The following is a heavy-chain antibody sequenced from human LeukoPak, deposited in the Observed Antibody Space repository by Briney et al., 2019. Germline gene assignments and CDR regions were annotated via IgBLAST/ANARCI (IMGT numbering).Heavy chain of an antibody. Sequence: PGGSLRLSCAVSGITLSNYGMSWVRQAPGKGLEWVAGLSGSGGGTNYADSVQGRFTISRDNPKNTLYLQMNSLRAEDTAVYFCAKRGVVIRVFLVGFHKEAYYFESWGQGALVTVSS. D-gene: IGHD3-10*01. CDR2: LSGSGGGT. CDR3: AKRGVVIRVFLVGFHKEAYYFES. V-gene: IGHV3-23*01. CDR1: GITLSNYG. J-gene: IGHJ4*02.